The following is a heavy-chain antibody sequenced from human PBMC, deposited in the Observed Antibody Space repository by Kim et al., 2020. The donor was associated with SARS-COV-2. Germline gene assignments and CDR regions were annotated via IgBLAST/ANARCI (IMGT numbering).Heavy chain of an antibody. Sequence: SETLSLTCAVYGGSFSGYYWSWIRQPPGKGLEWIGEINHSGSTNYNPSLKSRVTISVDTSKNQFSLKLSSVTAADTAVYYCARTIAAAGEGGDYYYYGMDVWGQGTTVTVSS. J-gene: IGHJ6*02. CDR2: INHSGST. D-gene: IGHD6-13*01. CDR1: GGSFSGYY. CDR3: ARTIAAAGEGGDYYYYGMDV. V-gene: IGHV4-34*01.